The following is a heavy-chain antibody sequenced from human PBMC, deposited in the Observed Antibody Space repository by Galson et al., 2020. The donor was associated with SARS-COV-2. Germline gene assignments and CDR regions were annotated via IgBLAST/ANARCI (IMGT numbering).Heavy chain of an antibody. CDR2: IFYSGNT. J-gene: IGHJ4*02. CDR3: ARHYGVGHDDS. V-gene: IGHV4-39*01. D-gene: IGHD3-3*01. Sequence: SETLSLTCTVTGDSVTSNRYYWAWIRQPPGKGLEWIGSIFYSGNTYYNPSLKSRVTMSVDGSENQFSLTVKSVTAADTAVDFCARHYGVGHDDSWGQGALATVSS. CDR1: GDSVTSNRYY.